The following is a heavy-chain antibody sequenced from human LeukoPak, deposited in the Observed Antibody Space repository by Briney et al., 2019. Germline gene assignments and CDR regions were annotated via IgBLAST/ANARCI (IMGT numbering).Heavy chain of an antibody. D-gene: IGHD6-19*01. Sequence: TGGSLRLSCAASGFTFSSYWMHWVRQAPGEVLVWVSRFNTDGSGTTYADSVKGRFTISRDNAKNTLYLQVNSLTAEDTAVYYCAREVAVPGQYYFDSWGQGTLITVSS. CDR2: FNTDGSGT. CDR1: GFTFSSYW. J-gene: IGHJ4*02. CDR3: AREVAVPGQYYFDS. V-gene: IGHV3-74*01.